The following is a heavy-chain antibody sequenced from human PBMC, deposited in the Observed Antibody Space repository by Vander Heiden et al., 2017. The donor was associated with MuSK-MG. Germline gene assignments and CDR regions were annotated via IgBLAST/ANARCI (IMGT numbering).Heavy chain of an antibody. V-gene: IGHV3-23*01. CDR3: TKVPVWGSYRWWFDP. CDR1: GFTFATYA. J-gene: IGHJ5*02. CDR2: ISPGGSST. Sequence: EVQMLESGGGLIQPGGALRTSCAASGFTFATYALRWVRRAPGNGLEWVSTISPGGSSTHYADSVKGRFTISRDNPNNNLFLQMNSLRAEDTALYFCTKVPVWGSYRWWFDPWGQGTLVTVSS. D-gene: IGHD3-16*02.